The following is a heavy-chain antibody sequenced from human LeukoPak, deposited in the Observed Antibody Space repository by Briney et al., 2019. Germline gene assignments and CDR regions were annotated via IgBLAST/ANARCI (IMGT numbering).Heavy chain of an antibody. J-gene: IGHJ3*02. Sequence: GESLKISCKGSGYSFTSYWIGWMRQLPGKGLEWMGIIYPGDSDTRYSPSFQGQVTISADKSISTAYLQWSSLKASDTAMYYCARPVHRFVSRRWGAFDIWGQGTMVTVSS. CDR1: GYSFTSYW. D-gene: IGHD4-23*01. V-gene: IGHV5-51*01. CDR2: IYPGDSDT. CDR3: ARPVHRFVSRRWGAFDI.